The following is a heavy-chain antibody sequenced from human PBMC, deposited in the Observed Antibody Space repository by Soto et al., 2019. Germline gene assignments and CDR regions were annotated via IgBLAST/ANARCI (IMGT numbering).Heavy chain of an antibody. V-gene: IGHV1-69*06. J-gene: IGHJ6*02. CDR3: ARAGGRLYYYDGMDV. CDR1: AGTFNNYA. D-gene: IGHD2-15*01. Sequence: QEQLAQSGPEVKKPGSSVTVSCKASAGTFNNYAICWVRQAPGQGLEWMGGTIPLFSTSSYAQKFQGRVTITADKSTSTVYMEMRNLKSEDTALYYCARAGGRLYYYDGMDVWGQGTTVTVS. CDR2: TIPLFSTS.